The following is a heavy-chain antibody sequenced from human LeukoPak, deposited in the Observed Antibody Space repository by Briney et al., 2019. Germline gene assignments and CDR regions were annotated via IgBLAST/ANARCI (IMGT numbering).Heavy chain of an antibody. CDR1: GFTFDNYA. CDR2: VSGSGGGT. Sequence: GGSLRLSCAASGFTFDNYAMSWVRLAPGKGLEWVSTVSGSGGGTYYADSVKGRFTISRDNSKSTVNLQMNSLRAEDTAVYYCAKRIGSCNNIRCLYFDHWGQGAPVTVSS. CDR3: AKRIGSCNNIRCLYFDH. D-gene: IGHD2-2*01. V-gene: IGHV3-23*01. J-gene: IGHJ4*02.